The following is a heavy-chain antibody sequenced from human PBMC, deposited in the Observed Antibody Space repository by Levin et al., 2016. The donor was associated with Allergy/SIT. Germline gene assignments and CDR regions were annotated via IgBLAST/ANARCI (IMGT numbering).Heavy chain of an antibody. D-gene: IGHD4-23*01. CDR2: IRSSGSTI. Sequence: GESLKISCAASGFTFSSYEMNWVRQAPGKGLEWVSYIRSSGSTIYYADSVKGRFTISRDNAKNSLYLQMNSLRAEDTAVYYCARDGGNSYYYYGMDVWGQGTTVTVSS. CDR3: ARDGGNSYYYYGMDV. V-gene: IGHV3-48*03. J-gene: IGHJ6*02. CDR1: GFTFSSYE.